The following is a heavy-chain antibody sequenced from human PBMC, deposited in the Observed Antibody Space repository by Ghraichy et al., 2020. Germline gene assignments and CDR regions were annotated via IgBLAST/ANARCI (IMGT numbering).Heavy chain of an antibody. D-gene: IGHD2-15*01. J-gene: IGHJ4*02. V-gene: IGHV4-39*01. CDR2: IYYSGST. CDR3: ARAAALDY. Sequence: SETLSLTCTVSGGSISSSSYYWGWIRQPPGKGLEWIGSIYYSGSTYYNPSLKSRVTISVDTSKNQFSLKLSSVTAADTAVYYCARAAALDYWGQGTLVTVSS. CDR1: GGSISSSSYY.